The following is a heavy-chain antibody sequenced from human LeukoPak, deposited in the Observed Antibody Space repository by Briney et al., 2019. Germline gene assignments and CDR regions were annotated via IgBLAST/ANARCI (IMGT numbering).Heavy chain of an antibody. D-gene: IGHD6-19*01. J-gene: IGHJ4*02. CDR2: INPNSGDT. CDR1: GYTFTGYY. CDR3: ARDRVYNSGWYDFDY. Sequence: ASVKVSCKASGYTFTGYYMNWVRQAPGQGLEWIGWINPNSGDTNYPRKFQGRVTMSRDTSISTAYMELSRLRSDDTAVYYCARDRVYNSGWYDFDYWGQGTLATVSS. V-gene: IGHV1-2*02.